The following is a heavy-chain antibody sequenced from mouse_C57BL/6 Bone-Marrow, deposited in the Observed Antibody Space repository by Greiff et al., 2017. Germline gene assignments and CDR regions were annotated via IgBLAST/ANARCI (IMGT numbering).Heavy chain of an antibody. Sequence: QVQLQQPGTELVKPGASVKLSCKASGYTFTSYWMHWVKQRPGQGLEWIGNINPSNGGTTYNEKFKSKATLTVDKSSSTAYMQLSSLTSEDSAVYYCVKGNYGNYEDYAMDYWGQGTSVTVSS. D-gene: IGHD2-1*01. CDR2: INPSNGGT. CDR1: GYTFTSYW. J-gene: IGHJ4*01. CDR3: VKGNYGNYEDYAMDY. V-gene: IGHV1-53*01.